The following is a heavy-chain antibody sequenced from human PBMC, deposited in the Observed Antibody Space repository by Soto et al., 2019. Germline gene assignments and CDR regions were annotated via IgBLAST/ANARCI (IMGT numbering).Heavy chain of an antibody. Sequence: QITLKESGPPLVKPTQTLTLTCTFSGFSLSTSGVGVGWIRQPPGKALEWLALIYWDDDKRYSPSLKSRLTITKDTSKNQVVLTMTNMDPVDTATYYCAHFAGTYCSGGSCYSYWGQGTLVTVSS. V-gene: IGHV2-5*02. CDR2: IYWDDDK. D-gene: IGHD2-15*01. CDR1: GFSLSTSGVG. CDR3: AHFAGTYCSGGSCYSY. J-gene: IGHJ4*02.